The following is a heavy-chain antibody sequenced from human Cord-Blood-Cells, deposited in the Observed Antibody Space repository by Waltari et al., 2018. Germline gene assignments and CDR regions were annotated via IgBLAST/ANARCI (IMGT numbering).Heavy chain of an antibody. CDR2: IFSNDEK. CDR3: ARIRYSSSYYFDY. J-gene: IGHJ4*02. D-gene: IGHD6-6*01. V-gene: IGHV2-26*01. Sequence: ALEWLAHIFSNDEKSYSTSLKSRLTISKDTSKSQVVLTMTNMDPVDTATYYCARIRYSSSYYFDYWGQGTLVTVSS.